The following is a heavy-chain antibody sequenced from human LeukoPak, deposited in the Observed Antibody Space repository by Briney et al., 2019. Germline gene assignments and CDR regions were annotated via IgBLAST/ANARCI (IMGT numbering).Heavy chain of an antibody. Sequence: GASVTVSCEASGYTLTSYGINWMRQAPGQGLEWMGWISTQTGNTNYAQKVQGRLTLTTDRSTNTAYMELRGLRSDDTAVYYCARGAYGDKWGQGTMVTVSS. J-gene: IGHJ4*02. CDR1: GYTLTSYG. V-gene: IGHV1-18*01. CDR2: ISTQTGNT. CDR3: ARGAYGDK. D-gene: IGHD4-17*01.